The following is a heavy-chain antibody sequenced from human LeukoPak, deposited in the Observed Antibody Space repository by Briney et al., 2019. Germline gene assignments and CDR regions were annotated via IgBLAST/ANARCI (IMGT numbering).Heavy chain of an antibody. J-gene: IGHJ4*02. CDR1: GFTFSSYE. Sequence: GGSLRLSCAASGFTFSSYEMNWVRQAPGKGLEWVSVIYSGGTTYYADSVKGRFTISRDNSKNTVYLQMNSLRADDAAVYYCAKTQGYFDHWGQGTLVTVSS. CDR2: IYSGGTT. V-gene: IGHV3-53*01. CDR3: AKTQGYFDH.